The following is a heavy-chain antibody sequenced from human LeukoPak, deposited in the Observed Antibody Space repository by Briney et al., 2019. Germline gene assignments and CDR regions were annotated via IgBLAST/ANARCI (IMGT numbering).Heavy chain of an antibody. V-gene: IGHV3-21*06. CDR2: ISKTAANI. J-gene: IGHJ4*02. CDR1: GFTFRTYN. CDR3: VRGDGDLFDF. Sequence: GGSLRLSCVASGFTFRTYNMNWVPQAPGKGLEWVSFISKTAANIYYGNAVRGRFTISRDNAKNSIHLQMSSLRVEDSAVYYCVRGDGDLFDFWGQGTLVSVSA. D-gene: IGHD4-17*01.